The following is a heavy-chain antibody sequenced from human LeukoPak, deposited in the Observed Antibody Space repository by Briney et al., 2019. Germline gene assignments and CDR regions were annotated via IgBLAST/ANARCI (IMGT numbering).Heavy chain of an antibody. CDR1: GFTFSSYS. J-gene: IGHJ6*02. CDR2: ISSSSSYI. Sequence: GGSLRLSCAASGFTFSSYSTNWVRQAPGKGLEWVSSISSSSSYIYYADSVKGRFTISRDNAKNSLYLQMNSLRAEDTAVYYCARDPSPGYSYGQRGGMDVWGQGTTVTVSS. CDR3: ARDPSPGYSYGQRGGMDV. V-gene: IGHV3-21*01. D-gene: IGHD5-18*01.